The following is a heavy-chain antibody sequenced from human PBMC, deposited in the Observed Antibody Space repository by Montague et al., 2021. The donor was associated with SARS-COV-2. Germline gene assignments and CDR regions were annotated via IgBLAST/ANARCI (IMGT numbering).Heavy chain of an antibody. CDR2: IYYSGGI. J-gene: IGHJ5*02. D-gene: IGHD3-10*01. V-gene: IGHV4-59*11. CDR1: GGSMSDHY. CDR3: ARAVSVRRALNWFDP. Sequence: SETLSLTCTVSGGSMSDHYWTWIRQPPGKGLEWLAYIYYSGGINSNASLKSRVTMSVDTSKNQFSLKLTSVTAADTAVYYCARAVSVRRALNWFDPWGQGTLVTVSS.